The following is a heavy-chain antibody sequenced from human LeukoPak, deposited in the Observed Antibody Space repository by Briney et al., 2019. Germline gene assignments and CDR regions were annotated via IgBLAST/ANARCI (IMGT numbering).Heavy chain of an antibody. J-gene: IGHJ4*02. CDR1: GYTFTSYG. Sequence: ALVKVSCKASGYTFTSYGISWVRQAPGQGLEWMGWLSAYNRNTDYARKFQGRVTMATDTSTSTAYMALRSLRSDDTAVYYCARAWDCTSTTCYVYLDNWGQGTLVTVSS. CDR2: LSAYNRNT. D-gene: IGHD2-2*01. CDR3: ARAWDCTSTTCYVYLDN. V-gene: IGHV1-18*01.